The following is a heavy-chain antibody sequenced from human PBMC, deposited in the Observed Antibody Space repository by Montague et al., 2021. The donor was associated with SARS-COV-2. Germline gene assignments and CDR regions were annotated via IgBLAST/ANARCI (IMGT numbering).Heavy chain of an antibody. V-gene: IGHV2-70*20. J-gene: IGHJ4*02. CDR1: GFSLSTNGMC. CDR3: ARIRDYDILTGSYSGFDY. Sequence: PALVKPTHTLTLTCTFSGFSLSTNGMCVSWVRQSPGKALEWLALIDWDDDKYYSTSLKTRLTISKDTSKNQVVLTMTNMDPVDTATYYCARIRDYDILTGSYSGFDYWGQGTLVTVSS. D-gene: IGHD3-9*01. CDR2: IDWDDDK.